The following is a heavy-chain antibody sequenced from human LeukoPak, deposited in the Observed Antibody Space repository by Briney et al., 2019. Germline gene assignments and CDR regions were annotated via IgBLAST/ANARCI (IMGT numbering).Heavy chain of an antibody. CDR3: ARGPTPVYFDWFHPGSNYYYYMDV. Sequence: ASVKVSCKASGYTFTSYDINWVRQATGQGLEWMGWMNPNSGNTGYAQKFQGRVTITRNTSISTAYMELSSLRSEDTAVYYRARGPTPVYFDWFHPGSNYYYYMDVWGKGTTVTVSS. CDR2: MNPNSGNT. J-gene: IGHJ6*03. CDR1: GYTFTSYD. D-gene: IGHD3-9*01. V-gene: IGHV1-8*03.